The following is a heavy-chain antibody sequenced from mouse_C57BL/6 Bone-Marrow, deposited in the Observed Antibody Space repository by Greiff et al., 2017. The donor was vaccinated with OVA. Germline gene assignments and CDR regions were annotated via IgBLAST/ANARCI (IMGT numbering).Heavy chain of an antibody. D-gene: IGHD1-1*01. V-gene: IGHV1-72*01. CDR3: ARSGDYGSSYNWYFDV. CDR1: GYTFTSYW. CDR2: IDPNSGGT. J-gene: IGHJ1*03. Sequence: QVHVKQPGAELVKPGASVKLSCKASGYTFTSYWMHWVKQRPGRGLEWIGRIDPNSGGTKYNEKFKSKATLTVDKPSSTAYMQLSSLTSEDSAVYYCARSGDYGSSYNWYFDVWGTGTTVTVSS.